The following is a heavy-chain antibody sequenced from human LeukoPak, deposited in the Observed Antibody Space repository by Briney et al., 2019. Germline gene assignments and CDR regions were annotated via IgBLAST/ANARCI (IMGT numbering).Heavy chain of an antibody. CDR3: ARVSRTAAAGIDY. CDR2: IYYSGST. Sequence: SETLSLTCTVSGGSISSYYWSWIRQPPGKGLEWIGYIYYSGSTNYNPSLKSRVTISVDTPKNQFSLKLSSVTAADTAVYYCARVSRTAAAGIDYWGQGTLVTVSS. CDR1: GGSISSYY. J-gene: IGHJ4*02. D-gene: IGHD6-13*01. V-gene: IGHV4-59*01.